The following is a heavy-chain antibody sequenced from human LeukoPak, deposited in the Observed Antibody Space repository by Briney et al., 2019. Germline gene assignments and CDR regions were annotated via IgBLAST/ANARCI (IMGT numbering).Heavy chain of an antibody. CDR3: ARGDDYVWGSYRYSQSGAFDI. CDR1: GGTFSSYA. J-gene: IGHJ3*02. Sequence: GSSVKVSCKASGGTFSSYAISWVRQAPGQGLEWMGGIIPIFGTANYAQKFQGRVTITADESTSTANMELSSLRSEDTAVYYCARGDDYVWGSYRYSQSGAFDIWGQGTMVTVSS. D-gene: IGHD3-16*02. V-gene: IGHV1-69*01. CDR2: IIPIFGTA.